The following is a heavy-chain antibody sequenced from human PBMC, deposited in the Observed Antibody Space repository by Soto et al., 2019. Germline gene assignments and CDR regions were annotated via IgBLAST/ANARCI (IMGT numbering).Heavy chain of an antibody. CDR3: ARDSGGDSWPY. D-gene: IGHD2-21*02. Sequence: PGGSLRLSCAASGFIFSDHYMDWVRQAPGKGLEWVGRSRKKGNSYATEYAASVKGRFTISRDDSENSLYLQMNTLNAEDTAVYYCARDSGGDSWPYWGQGTLVTVSS. CDR2: SRKKGNSYAT. CDR1: GFIFSDHY. J-gene: IGHJ4*02. V-gene: IGHV3-72*01.